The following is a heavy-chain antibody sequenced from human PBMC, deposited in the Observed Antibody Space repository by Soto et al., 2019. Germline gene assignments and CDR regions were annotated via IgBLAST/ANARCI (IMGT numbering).Heavy chain of an antibody. CDR3: ARSRGQILRYFDWLDP. Sequence: PSETLSLTCTVSGGSISSSNYFWGWIRQPPGKGLEWIGEINHSGSTNYNPSLKSRVTISVDTSKNQFSLKLSSVTAADTAVYYCARSRGQILRYFDWLDPWGQGTLVTVSS. J-gene: IGHJ5*02. CDR1: GGSISSSNYF. D-gene: IGHD3-9*01. V-gene: IGHV4-39*07. CDR2: INHSGST.